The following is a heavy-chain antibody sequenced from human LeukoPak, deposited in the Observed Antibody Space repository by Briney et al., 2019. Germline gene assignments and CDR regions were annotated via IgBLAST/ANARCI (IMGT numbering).Heavy chain of an antibody. D-gene: IGHD1-26*01. CDR1: GGSISSSGYY. Sequence: KPSETLSLTCTVSGGSISSSGYYWGWIRQPPGKGLEWIGSIYDSGSTYYNPSLKSRGTISVDTSKNQFSLKLSSVTAADTAVYYCARVPVGYFDYWGQGTLVTVSS. CDR3: ARVPVGYFDY. CDR2: IYDSGST. V-gene: IGHV4-39*07. J-gene: IGHJ4*02.